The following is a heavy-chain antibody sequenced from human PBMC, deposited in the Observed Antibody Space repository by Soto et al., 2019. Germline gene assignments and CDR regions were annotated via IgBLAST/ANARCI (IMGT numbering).Heavy chain of an antibody. Sequence: QVQLVESGGGVVQPGKSLRLSCAASGFTFASYGMHWARQAPGKRLEWVAIIWYDGSKKYYADSVKGRFTISRDNSKNTLYLQMNSRRVEDTAVYYCAKDMVDHWGQGTLVTVSS. CDR1: GFTFASYG. D-gene: IGHD3-10*01. J-gene: IGHJ4*02. CDR3: AKDMVDH. CDR2: IWYDGSKK. V-gene: IGHV3-33*06.